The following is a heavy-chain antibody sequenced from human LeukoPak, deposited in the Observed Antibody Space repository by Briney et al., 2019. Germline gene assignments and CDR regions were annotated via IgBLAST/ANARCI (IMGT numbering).Heavy chain of an antibody. CDR3: ARLSGGRWLRGVYYFDY. V-gene: IGHV4-34*01. CDR2: INHSGST. Sequence: SETLSLTCAVYGGSFSGYYWSWIRQPPGKGQEWNGEINHSGSTNNNPSLKSRVTISVDTSKNQFSLTLSSVSAADTAVYYCARLSGGRWLRGVYYFDYWGQGTLVTVSS. CDR1: GGSFSGYY. J-gene: IGHJ4*02. D-gene: IGHD5-24*01.